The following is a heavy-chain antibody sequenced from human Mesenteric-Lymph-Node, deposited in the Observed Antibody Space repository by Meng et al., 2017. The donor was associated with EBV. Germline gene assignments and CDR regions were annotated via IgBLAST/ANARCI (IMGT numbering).Heavy chain of an antibody. CDR1: GFSLTTSGVG. CDR3: AHRPGVGAIDFDY. V-gene: IGHV2-5*02. CDR2: IYWDDDK. Sequence: QITLKESVPTMVKHTQTLTLTCTFSGFSLTTSGVGVGWIRQHPGKALEWLALIYWDDDKRYSPSLKGRLTITKDTSKNQVVLTMTNIDPMDTATYFCAHRPGVGAIDFDYWGQGTLVTVSS. D-gene: IGHD1-26*01. J-gene: IGHJ4*02.